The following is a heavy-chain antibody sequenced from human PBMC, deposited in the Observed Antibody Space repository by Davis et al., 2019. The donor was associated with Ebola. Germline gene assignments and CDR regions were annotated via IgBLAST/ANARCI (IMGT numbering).Heavy chain of an antibody. D-gene: IGHD2-8*01. CDR3: ARGKNEADIVLMVYAPTGGAFDI. J-gene: IGHJ3*02. CDR2: ISSSSSYI. Sequence: GGSLRLSCAASGFTFSSYSMNWVRQAPGKGLEWVSSISSSSSYIYYADSVKGRFTISRDNAKNSLYLQMNSLRDEDTAVYYCARGKNEADIVLMVYAPTGGAFDIWGQGTMVTVSS. CDR1: GFTFSSYS. V-gene: IGHV3-21*01.